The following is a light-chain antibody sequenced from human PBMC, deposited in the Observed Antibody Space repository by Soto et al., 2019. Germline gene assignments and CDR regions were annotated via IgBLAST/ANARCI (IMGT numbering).Light chain of an antibody. CDR1: QRVRAN. Sequence: TQYPATLSVSHGQRATLYCRASQRVRANVAWYQQKPGQAPRLLIYGASTRATGTPARFRGSGSGTEFTLTISSLQSEDFAVYYCQQYNNWLWTFGQGAKVDIK. CDR3: QQYNNWLWT. V-gene: IGKV3-15*01. CDR2: GAS. J-gene: IGKJ1*01.